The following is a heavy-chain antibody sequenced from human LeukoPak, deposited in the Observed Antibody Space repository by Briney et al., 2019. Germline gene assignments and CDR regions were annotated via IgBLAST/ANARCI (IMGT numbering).Heavy chain of an antibody. CDR2: ISAYNGNT. CDR3: ARLRSRGSGWWGGYYFDY. Sequence: ASVKVSCKASGYTFTDYYMHWVRQAPGQGLEWMGWISAYNGNTNYAQKLQGRVTMTTDTSTSTAYMELRSLRSDDTAVYYCARLRSRGSGWWGGYYFDYWGQGTLVTVSS. CDR1: GYTFTDYY. D-gene: IGHD6-19*01. V-gene: IGHV1-18*04. J-gene: IGHJ4*02.